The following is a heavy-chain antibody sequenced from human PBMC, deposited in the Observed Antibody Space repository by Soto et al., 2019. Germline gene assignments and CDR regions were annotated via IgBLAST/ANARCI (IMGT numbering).Heavy chain of an antibody. J-gene: IGHJ6*02. CDR1: GGSISSSSYY. V-gene: IGHV4-39*01. CDR2: IYYSGST. CDR3: AGSSIIAAAGTTTIIYYYYYGMDV. Sequence: PSETLSLTCTVSGGSISSSSYYWGWIRQPPGKGLEWIGSIYYSGSTYYNPSLKSRVTISVDTSKNQFSLKLSSVTAVDTAVYYCAGSSIIAAAGTTTIIYYYYYGMDVWGQGTTVTAP. D-gene: IGHD6-13*01.